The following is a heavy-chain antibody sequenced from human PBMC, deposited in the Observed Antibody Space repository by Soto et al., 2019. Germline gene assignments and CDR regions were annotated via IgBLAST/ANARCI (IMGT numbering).Heavy chain of an antibody. V-gene: IGHV3-66*01. Sequence: GGSLRLSCAASGFTVSSNYMSWVRQAPGKGLEWVSVIYTGGSTYYANSVKGRFTFSRDNSKNTLYLQMTSLRVEDTAVYYCARDLGHCRSSGCYGQVGYYDYGGQGTLVTVSS. D-gene: IGHD2-2*01. CDR1: GFTVSSNY. J-gene: IGHJ4*02. CDR2: IYTGGST. CDR3: ARDLGHCRSSGCYGQVGYYDY.